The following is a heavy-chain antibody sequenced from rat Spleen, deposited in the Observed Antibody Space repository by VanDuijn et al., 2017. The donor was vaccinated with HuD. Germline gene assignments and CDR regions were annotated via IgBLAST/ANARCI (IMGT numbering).Heavy chain of an antibody. CDR2: ITYEGSST. Sequence: EVQLVESGGGLVQPGRSLKLSCVASGFTFSDYYMAWVRQAPNKGLEWVASITYEGSSTYYGDSVKGRFTISRDNAKSTLYLQMNSLRSEDTATYYCTRDSGLPYWGQGVMVTVSS. J-gene: IGHJ2*01. CDR3: TRDSGLPY. V-gene: IGHV5-22*01. D-gene: IGHD4-1*01. CDR1: GFTFSDYY.